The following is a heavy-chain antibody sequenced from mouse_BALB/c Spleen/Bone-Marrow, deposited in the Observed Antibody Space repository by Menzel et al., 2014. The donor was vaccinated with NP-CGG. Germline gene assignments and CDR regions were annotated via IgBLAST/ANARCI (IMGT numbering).Heavy chain of an antibody. CDR1: GFIFSSYA. CDR3: ARPHYYGSSWFAY. D-gene: IGHD1-1*01. Sequence: EVQGVESGGGLVKPGGPLKLSCAASGFIFSSYAMSWVRQTPEKRLEWVATISSGGSYTYYPDSVKGRFTISRDNAKNTLYLQMSSLRSEDTAMYYCARPHYYGSSWFAYWGQGTLVTVSA. V-gene: IGHV5-9-3*01. CDR2: ISSGGSYT. J-gene: IGHJ3*01.